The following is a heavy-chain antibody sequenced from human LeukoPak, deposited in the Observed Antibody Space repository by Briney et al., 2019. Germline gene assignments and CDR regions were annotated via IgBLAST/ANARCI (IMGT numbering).Heavy chain of an antibody. D-gene: IGHD2-21*01. CDR3: ARDAPLAYCGGDCYSSQY. CDR2: IYTSGST. J-gene: IGHJ4*02. CDR1: DGSISSGSYY. V-gene: IGHV4-61*09. Sequence: SQTLSLTCTVSDGSISSGSYYWSWIRQPAGKGLEWIGHIYTSGSTNYNPSLKSRLTISVDTSKNQFSLKLNSVTAADTAVYYCARDAPLAYCGGDCYSSQYWGQGTLVTVSS.